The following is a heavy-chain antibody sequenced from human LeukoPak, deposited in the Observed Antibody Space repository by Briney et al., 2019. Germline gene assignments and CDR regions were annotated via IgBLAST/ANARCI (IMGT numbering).Heavy chain of an antibody. CDR2: ISGSGGGT. CDR1: GFTFSSYA. CDR3: AKDVKGYIAVAGTQLDY. D-gene: IGHD6-19*01. Sequence: GGSLRLSCAASGFTFSSYAMSWVRQAPGKGLEWVSAISGSGGGTYYADSVKGRFTISRDNSKNTLYLQMNSLRAEDTAVYYCAKDVKGYIAVAGTQLDYWGQGTLVTVSS. J-gene: IGHJ4*02. V-gene: IGHV3-23*01.